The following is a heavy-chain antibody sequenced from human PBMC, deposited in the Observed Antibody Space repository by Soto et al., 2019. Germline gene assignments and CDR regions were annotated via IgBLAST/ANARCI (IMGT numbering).Heavy chain of an antibody. CDR3: ARAPPGPAPRWSV. CDR2: IYPTGKT. CDR1: GGSITSGGYS. V-gene: IGHV4-30-2*01. Sequence: QLPMQESGSGLVKPSQTLSLTCTVSGGSITSGGYSWSWIRQTPGMGLEWIGYIYPTGKTYYNPSLKNRATLSIDTSQNQFSLQLTSVTAADTAVYFCARAPPGPAPRWSVWGHGTTVTVSS. D-gene: IGHD3-3*01. J-gene: IGHJ6*02.